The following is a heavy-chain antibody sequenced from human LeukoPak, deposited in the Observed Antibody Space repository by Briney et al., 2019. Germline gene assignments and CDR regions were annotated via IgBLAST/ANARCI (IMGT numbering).Heavy chain of an antibody. CDR1: GFTLRSYA. J-gene: IGHJ4*02. V-gene: IGHV3-23*01. CDR2: IGGSDGRT. CDR3: ADPPNADY. D-gene: IGHD4/OR15-4a*01. Sequence: GGSLRLSCAASGFTLRSYAMSWVRQAPGKGREWVSSIGGSDGRTYYAESVKGRFTISRDKAKNTVYLQMNSLRVEDTAVYFCADPPNADYWGQGSLVTVSS.